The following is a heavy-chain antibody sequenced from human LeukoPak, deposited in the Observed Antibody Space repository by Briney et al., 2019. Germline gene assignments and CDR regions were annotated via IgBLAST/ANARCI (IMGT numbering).Heavy chain of an antibody. CDR2: IYTSGTT. CDR1: GASMSKSF. CDR3: ARAPAGCGGTGAFDY. J-gene: IGHJ4*02. V-gene: IGHV4-4*07. D-gene: IGHD2-15*01. Sequence: SETLSLTCTVSGASMSKSFWSWIRQPAGKGLEWIGRIYTSGTTNYNPSLKSRVTLSVDTSNNQFSLKLTSVTAADTALHYCARAPAGCGGTGAFDYWGQGTLVTVSS.